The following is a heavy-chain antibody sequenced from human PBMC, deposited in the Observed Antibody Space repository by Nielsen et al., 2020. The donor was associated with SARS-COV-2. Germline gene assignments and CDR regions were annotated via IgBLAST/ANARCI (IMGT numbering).Heavy chain of an antibody. Sequence: ASVKVSCKASGYTFTSYGISWVRQAPGQGLEWMGWISAYNGNTNYAQKLQGGVTMTTDTSTSTAYMELRSLRSDDTAVYYCASAVGAYRDYYYGMDVWGQGTTVTVSS. V-gene: IGHV1-18*01. J-gene: IGHJ6*02. CDR2: ISAYNGNT. CDR1: GYTFTSYG. CDR3: ASAVGAYRDYYYGMDV. D-gene: IGHD1-26*01.